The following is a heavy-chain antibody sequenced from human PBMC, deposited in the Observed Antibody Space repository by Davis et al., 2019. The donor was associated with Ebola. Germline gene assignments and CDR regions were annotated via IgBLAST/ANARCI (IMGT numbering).Heavy chain of an antibody. D-gene: IGHD2-2*01. J-gene: IGHJ4*02. CDR2: IKQDGSEK. Sequence: GGSLRLSCAASGFTFSSYAMHWVRQAPGKGLEWVANIKQDGSEKYYVDSVKGRFTISRDNAKNSLYLQMNSLRAEDTAVYYCATGRVPAAMLGLDYWGQGTLVTVSS. CDR3: ATGRVPAAMLGLDY. V-gene: IGHV3-7*01. CDR1: GFTFSSYA.